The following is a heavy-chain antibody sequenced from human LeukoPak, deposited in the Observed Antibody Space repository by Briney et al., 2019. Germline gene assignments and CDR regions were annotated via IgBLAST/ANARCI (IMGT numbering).Heavy chain of an antibody. CDR1: GFTFSSYW. V-gene: IGHV3-7*01. D-gene: IGHD6-13*01. CDR2: IRRDGGEK. Sequence: GGSLRLSCAASGFTFSSYWMSWVRQAPGKGLEWVSNIRRDGGEKYYVDSVKGRFTISRDNAKNSLYLQMNSLRAEDTAVYYCARDREELSTIAAAGRFDYWGQGALVTVSS. J-gene: IGHJ4*02. CDR3: ARDREELSTIAAAGRFDY.